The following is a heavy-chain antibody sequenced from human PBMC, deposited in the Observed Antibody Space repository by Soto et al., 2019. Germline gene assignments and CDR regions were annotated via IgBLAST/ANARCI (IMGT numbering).Heavy chain of an antibody. CDR2: ISGSGGST. V-gene: IGHV3-23*01. CDR3: RTCSGYFYTVDY. CDR1: GFTFSSYA. D-gene: IGHD3-22*01. J-gene: IGHJ4*02. Sequence: GGSLRLSCAASGFTFSSYAMSWVRQAPGKGLEWVSAISGSGGSTYYADSVKGRFTISRGNSKNTLYLQMNSLRAEDTAVYYCRTCSGYFYTVDYWGQGTLVTVSS.